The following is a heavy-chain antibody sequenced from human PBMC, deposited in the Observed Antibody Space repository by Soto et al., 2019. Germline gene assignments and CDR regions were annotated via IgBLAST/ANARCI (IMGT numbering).Heavy chain of an antibody. J-gene: IGHJ5*02. CDR1: GYTFTSYG. CDR2: ISAYNGDP. D-gene: IGHD6-6*01. Sequence: ASVEVSCKASGYTFTSYGIAWVRQAPGQDLEWMGWISAYNGDPNYAPRLQGRVTMTTDTSTSTVYMELKSLKSDDTAVYYCARDQEYSTSGLYWFDLWGQGTLVT. CDR3: ARDQEYSTSGLYWFDL. V-gene: IGHV1-18*04.